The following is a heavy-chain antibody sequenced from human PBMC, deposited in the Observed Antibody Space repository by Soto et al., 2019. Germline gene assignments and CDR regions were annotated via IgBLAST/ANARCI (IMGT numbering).Heavy chain of an antibody. CDR3: ARLRPMTGTTDWFDP. V-gene: IGHV4-59*08. CDR1: GASISSYY. D-gene: IGHD1-20*01. Sequence: QVQLQESGPGLVKPWETLSLTCTVSGASISSYYWTWIRQPPGKGLEWIGYISNSGSTYYNPSLKIRVNIRVVTYKIHSSLILTSVTAADAAVYCCARLRPMTGTTDWFDPWCQGTLVTVSS. J-gene: IGHJ5*02. CDR2: ISNSGST.